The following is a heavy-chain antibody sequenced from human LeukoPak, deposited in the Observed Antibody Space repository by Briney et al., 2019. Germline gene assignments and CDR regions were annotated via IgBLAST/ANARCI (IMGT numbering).Heavy chain of an antibody. D-gene: IGHD3-3*01. J-gene: IGHJ4*02. Sequence: GASVKVSCKASGGTFSSYTIGWVRQAPGQGLEWMGRIIPILGIANYAQKFQGRVTITADKSTSTAYMELSSLRSEDTAVYYCASNFLEWLSPESDDYWGQGTLVTVSS. CDR1: GGTFSSYT. V-gene: IGHV1-69*02. CDR3: ASNFLEWLSPESDDY. CDR2: IIPILGIA.